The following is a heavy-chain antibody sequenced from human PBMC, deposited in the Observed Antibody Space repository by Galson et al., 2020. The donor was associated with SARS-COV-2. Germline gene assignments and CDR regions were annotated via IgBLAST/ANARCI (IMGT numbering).Heavy chain of an antibody. D-gene: IGHD2-21*02. CDR2: IYYSGST. CDR3: ASSYCGGDCYSQDFDD. J-gene: IGHJ4*02. Sequence: ASETLSLTCTVSGGSISSGGYYWSWIRQHPGKGLEWIGYIYYSGSTYYNPSLKSRVTISVDTSKNQFSLKLSSVTAADTAVYYCASSYCGGDCYSQDFDDWGQGTLVTVSS. CDR1: GGSISSGGYY. V-gene: IGHV4-31*03.